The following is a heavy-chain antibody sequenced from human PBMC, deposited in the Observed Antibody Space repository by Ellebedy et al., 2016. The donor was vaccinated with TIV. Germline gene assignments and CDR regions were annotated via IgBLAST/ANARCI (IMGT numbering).Heavy chain of an antibody. J-gene: IGHJ6*02. CDR3: TTVDYGSGSYVNYYYGMDV. CDR1: AFTFSNAW. Sequence: GESLKISXAASAFTFSNAWMSWVRQAPGKGLEWVGRIKSKTDGGTTDYAAPVKGRFTISRDDSKNTLYLQMNSLKTEDTAVYYCTTVDYGSGSYVNYYYGMDVWGQGTTVTVSS. V-gene: IGHV3-15*01. D-gene: IGHD3-10*01. CDR2: IKSKTDGGTT.